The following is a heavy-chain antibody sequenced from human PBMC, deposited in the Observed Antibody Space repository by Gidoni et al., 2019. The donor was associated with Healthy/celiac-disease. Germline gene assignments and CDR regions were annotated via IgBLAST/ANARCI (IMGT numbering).Heavy chain of an antibody. CDR1: GFTFSSYG. CDR2: IWYDGSNK. V-gene: IGHV3-33*01. Sequence: QVKLVESGGGVVQPGRSLRLSCAASGFTFSSYGMHWVRQAPGKGLEWVAVIWYDGSNKYYADSVKGRFTISRDNSKNTLYLQMNSLRAEDTAVYYCARDSASGYLDYWGQGTLVTVSS. CDR3: ARDSASGYLDY. J-gene: IGHJ4*02. D-gene: IGHD3-3*01.